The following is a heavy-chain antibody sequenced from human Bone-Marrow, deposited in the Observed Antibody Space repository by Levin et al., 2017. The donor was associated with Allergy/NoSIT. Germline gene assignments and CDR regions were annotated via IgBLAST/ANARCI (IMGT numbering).Heavy chain of an antibody. CDR3: ARDRAQTSSRGEWFDP. V-gene: IGHV4-4*07. J-gene: IGHJ5*02. Sequence: ESLKISCNVSGASISSYFWAWIRQSAGKELEWIGRIHVSGTTNYNPSLKRRATMSLDTSKNQFSLRLKSVTVADTAVYYCARDRAQTSSRGEWFDPWGQGTLVTVSP. CDR1: GASISSYF. CDR2: IHVSGTT. D-gene: IGHD3-10*01.